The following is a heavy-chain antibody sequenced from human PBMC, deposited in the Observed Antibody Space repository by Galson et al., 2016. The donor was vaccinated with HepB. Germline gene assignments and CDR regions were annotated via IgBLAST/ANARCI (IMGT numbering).Heavy chain of an antibody. CDR3: ASSGAYCVGDSCYSYYYYYCLDV. D-gene: IGHD2-15*01. V-gene: IGHV4-34*01. CDR1: GGSFSDYY. CDR2: INPRGRT. Sequence: SETLSLTCAVYGGSFSDYYWTWIRHLPGKGLEWIGEINPRGRTNYNSSLKGRVSISVDTAKNQFSLKLTSVAAADTALYYCASSGAYCVGDSCYSYYYYYCLDVWGQVTTVTVSS. J-gene: IGHJ6*02.